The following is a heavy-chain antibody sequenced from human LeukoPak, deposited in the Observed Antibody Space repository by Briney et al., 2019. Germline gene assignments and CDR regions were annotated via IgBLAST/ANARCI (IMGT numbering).Heavy chain of an antibody. D-gene: IGHD1-26*01. J-gene: IGHJ4*02. V-gene: IGHV3-23*01. CDR3: AKDVGKWESLHFFDY. CDR2: ISGSGAST. CDR1: GFTFSTNA. Sequence: GRSLRLSCLTSGFTFSTNAMSWVRQAPGKGLEWISGISGSGASTYYADSVTGRFTISRDISRNTLYLQMNSLRGDDTAVYYCAKDVGKWESLHFFDYWGQGTLVTVSS.